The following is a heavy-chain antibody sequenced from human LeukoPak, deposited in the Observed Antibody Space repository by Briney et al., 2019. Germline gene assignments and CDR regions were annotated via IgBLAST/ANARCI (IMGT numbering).Heavy chain of an antibody. CDR3: ARGQRRGYSGYDSVDY. CDR2: MNPNSGNT. V-gene: IGHV1-8*01. D-gene: IGHD5-12*01. J-gene: IGHJ4*02. Sequence: ASVKVSCKASGYTFTSYDINWVRQATGQGLEWMGWMNPNSGNTGYAQKFQGRVTMTRNTSISTAYMELSSLRSEDTAVSYCARGQRRGYSGYDSVDYWGQGTLVTVSS. CDR1: GYTFTSYD.